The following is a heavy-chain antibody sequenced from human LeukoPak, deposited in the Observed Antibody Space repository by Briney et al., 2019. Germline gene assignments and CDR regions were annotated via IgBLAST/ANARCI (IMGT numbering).Heavy chain of an antibody. Sequence: GASVKVSCKASGYTFTSYGISWVRQAPGQGLEWMGWISAYNGNTNYAQKLQGRVTMTTDTSTSTAYMELRSLRSDDTAVYYCARADYDYVWGSYSALDYWGQGTLVTVSS. CDR3: ARADYDYVWGSYSALDY. CDR1: GYTFTSYG. V-gene: IGHV1-18*01. J-gene: IGHJ4*02. CDR2: ISAYNGNT. D-gene: IGHD3-16*01.